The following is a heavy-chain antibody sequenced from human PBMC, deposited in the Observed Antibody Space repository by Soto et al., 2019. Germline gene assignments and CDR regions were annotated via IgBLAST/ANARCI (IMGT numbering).Heavy chain of an antibody. Sequence: GGSLRLSCAASGFTFSSYAMSWVRQAPGKGLEWVSAISGSGGSTYYADSVKGRFTISRDNSKNTLYLQMNSLRAEDTAVYYCAKDGPYTIFGVVTTFDYWGQGTLVTVSS. CDR3: AKDGPYTIFGVVTTFDY. V-gene: IGHV3-23*01. CDR1: GFTFSSYA. D-gene: IGHD3-3*01. J-gene: IGHJ4*02. CDR2: ISGSGGST.